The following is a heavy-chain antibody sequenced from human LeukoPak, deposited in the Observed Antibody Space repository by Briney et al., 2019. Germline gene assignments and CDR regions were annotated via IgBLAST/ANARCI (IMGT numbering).Heavy chain of an antibody. CDR1: GFTFNSYA. Sequence: PGGSLRLSCAASGFTFNSYAMHWVRQAPGKELEWVALISYDGSNKYYADSVKGRFTISRDNSKNTLYLQMNSLRAEDTAVYYCARRGAYYDSSGYYDWGQGTLATVSS. V-gene: IGHV3-30-3*01. CDR3: ARRGAYYDSSGYYD. J-gene: IGHJ4*02. CDR2: ISYDGSNK. D-gene: IGHD3-22*01.